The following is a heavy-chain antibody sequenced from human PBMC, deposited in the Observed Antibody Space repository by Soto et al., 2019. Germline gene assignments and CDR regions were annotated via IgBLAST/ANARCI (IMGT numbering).Heavy chain of an antibody. CDR2: IIPIFGTA. CDR3: ASSWINYYDSSGYYAYFDY. CDR1: GGTFSSYA. J-gene: IGHJ4*02. D-gene: IGHD3-22*01. V-gene: IGHV1-69*13. Sequence: ASVKVSCKASGGTFSSYAISWVRQAPGQGLEWMGGIIPIFGTANYAQKFQGRVTITADESTSTAYMELSSLRSEDTAVYYCASSWINYYDSSGYYAYFDYWGQGTLVTVSS.